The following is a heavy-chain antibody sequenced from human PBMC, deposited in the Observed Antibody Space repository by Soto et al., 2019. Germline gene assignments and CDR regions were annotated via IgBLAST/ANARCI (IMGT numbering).Heavy chain of an antibody. D-gene: IGHD5-12*01. CDR1: GGSISSAGYH. V-gene: IGHV4-31*03. J-gene: IGHJ4*02. CDR3: ATGDSGYDLSGAYDY. CDR2: IYYSGST. Sequence: SETLSLTCTVSGGSISSAGYHWTWIRQHPGKGLEWIGSIYYSGSTSYNPSLKSRLTMSVDTSKIQFSLKLSSVTAADTAVYYCATGDSGYDLSGAYDYWGQGTLVTVSS.